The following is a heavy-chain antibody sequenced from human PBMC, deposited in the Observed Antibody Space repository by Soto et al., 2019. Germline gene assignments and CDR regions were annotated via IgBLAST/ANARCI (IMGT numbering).Heavy chain of an antibody. V-gene: IGHV4-30-4*01. Sequence: SETLSLTCTVSGGSVSSGDYFWSWIRQPPGKGLEWIGYIYDSGSSYYNPSLKSRVTMSVDTSKNQFSLKLRSVTAADTAMYYCAREKGYISGPKNFDSWGQGTLVTV. CDR3: AREKGYISGPKNFDS. D-gene: IGHD5-12*01. CDR1: GGSVSSGDYF. J-gene: IGHJ4*02. CDR2: IYDSGSS.